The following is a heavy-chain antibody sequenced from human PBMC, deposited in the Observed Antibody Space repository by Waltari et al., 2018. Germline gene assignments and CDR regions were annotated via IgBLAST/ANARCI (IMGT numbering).Heavy chain of an antibody. D-gene: IGHD3-22*01. Sequence: QVHLVQSGAEVKTPGASVQVSCRASGYTFVAFYMHWVRLVPGQGLEWMGRIDPNIGDTTYPQKFQGRITMTRDTSISTAFMELSGLRSDDTAIYYCVKVAKGSHTYYSFDNWGQGTLVTVSS. J-gene: IGHJ4*02. V-gene: IGHV1-2*02. CDR3: VKVAKGSHTYYSFDN. CDR2: IDPNIGDT. CDR1: GYTFVAFY.